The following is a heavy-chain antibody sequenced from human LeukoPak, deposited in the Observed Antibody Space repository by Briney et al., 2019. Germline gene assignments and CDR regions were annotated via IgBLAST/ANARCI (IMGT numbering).Heavy chain of an antibody. CDR2: ITSDGSVT. CDR3: TKDSSIAFGSGRVSWFDP. Sequence: GGSLSLSCAASGFPFSMVWMHWVRQAPGKGLMWVARITSDGSVTTYADSVRGRFSISRDNAKNTLYLQMNSLSAEDTAVYYCTKDSSIAFGSGRVSWFDPWGQGTLVTVSS. V-gene: IGHV3-74*01. J-gene: IGHJ5*02. D-gene: IGHD3-10*01. CDR1: GFPFSMVW.